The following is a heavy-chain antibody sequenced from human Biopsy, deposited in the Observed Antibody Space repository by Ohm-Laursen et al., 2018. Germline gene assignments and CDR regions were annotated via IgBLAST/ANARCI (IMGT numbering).Heavy chain of an antibody. J-gene: IGHJ6*02. CDR2: IYYSGST. Sequence: TLSLTCTVSGGSISSDYWSWIRQTPGKGLEWIGYIYYSGSTNYNPSLKSRVTISVDTSKNQFSLMLNSVTAADTAVYYCARATNSTGWPYYYFYGMDVWGQGTTVTVSS. D-gene: IGHD2/OR15-2a*01. V-gene: IGHV4-59*01. CDR3: ARATNSTGWPYYYFYGMDV. CDR1: GGSISSDY.